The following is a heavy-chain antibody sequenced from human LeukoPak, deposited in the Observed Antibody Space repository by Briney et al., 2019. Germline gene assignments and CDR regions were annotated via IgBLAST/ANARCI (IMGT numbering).Heavy chain of an antibody. CDR2: IYPGDSDV. D-gene: IGHD3-3*01. Sequence: GESLKISCKGSGYNFTSYWMGWVRQMPGKGLEWMGIIYPGDSDVRYSPSFQGQVTISADKSSSTAYVQWSSLKASDTAMYYRARHGIHYDIWSGYPNWFDPWGQGTMVIVSS. V-gene: IGHV5-51*01. J-gene: IGHJ5*02. CDR1: GYNFTSYW. CDR3: ARHGIHYDIWSGYPNWFDP.